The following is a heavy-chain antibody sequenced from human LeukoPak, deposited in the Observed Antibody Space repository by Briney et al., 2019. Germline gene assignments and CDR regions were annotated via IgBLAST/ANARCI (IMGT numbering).Heavy chain of an antibody. CDR2: VSYNGSP. CDR3: ARGDGTWLGGKGWYYH. J-gene: IGHJ5*02. CDR1: GGFVSSSEYY. V-gene: IGHV4-61*08. D-gene: IGHD1-1*01. Sequence: PSETLSLTCTVSGGFVSSSEYYWTWIRQPPGPGLEWIGYVSYNGSPKYNPSLRSRVTTSIDTYKNQFSLRLSSVTAADTAVYFCARGDGTWLGGKGWYYHRGRGTLVTVSS.